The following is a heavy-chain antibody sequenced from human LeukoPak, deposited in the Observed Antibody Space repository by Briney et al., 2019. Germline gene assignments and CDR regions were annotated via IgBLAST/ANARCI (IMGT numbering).Heavy chain of an antibody. CDR3: ARGQGPYYYGSGSSTFDY. CDR1: GYTFTSYG. CDR2: ISAYNGNT. J-gene: IGHJ4*02. D-gene: IGHD3-10*01. V-gene: IGHV1-18*04. Sequence: ASVKVSCMASGYTFTSYGISWVRQAPGQGLEWMGWISAYNGNTNYAQKLQGRVTMTTDTSTSTAYMELRSLRSDDTAVYYCARGQGPYYYGSGSSTFDYWGQGTLVTVSS.